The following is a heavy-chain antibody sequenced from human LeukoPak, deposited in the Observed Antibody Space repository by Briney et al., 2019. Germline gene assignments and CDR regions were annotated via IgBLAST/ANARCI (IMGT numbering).Heavy chain of an antibody. Sequence: SGGSLRLSCAASGFTFDIHTVHWVRQARGEGLEWVSLTNWYGGSTYYADSVKGRFTISRDNRKNSLYLQMNSLRTEDTALYYCAKDEGHSYGPYFDYWGQGTLVTVSS. CDR3: AKDEGHSYGPYFDY. CDR1: GFTFDIHT. V-gene: IGHV3-43*01. J-gene: IGHJ4*02. CDR2: TNWYGGST. D-gene: IGHD5-18*01.